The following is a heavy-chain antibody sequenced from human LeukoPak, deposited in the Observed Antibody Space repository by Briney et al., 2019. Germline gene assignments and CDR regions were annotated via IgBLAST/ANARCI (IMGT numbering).Heavy chain of an antibody. D-gene: IGHD3-10*01. CDR2: ISGSGGST. CDR1: GFTFSSYG. J-gene: IGHJ4*02. V-gene: IGHV3-23*01. Sequence: GGSLRLSCAASGFTFSSYGMSWVRQAPGKGLEWVSAISGSGGSTYYADSVKGRFTISRDNAKNSLYLQMNSLRAEDTAVYYCARGRLLWFGELYDFDYWGQGTLVTVSS. CDR3: ARGRLLWFGELYDFDY.